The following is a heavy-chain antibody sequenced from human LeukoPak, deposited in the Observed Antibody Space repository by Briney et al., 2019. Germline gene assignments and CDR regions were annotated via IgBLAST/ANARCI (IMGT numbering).Heavy chain of an antibody. J-gene: IGHJ6*04. V-gene: IGHV3-30*04. CDR1: GFTFSAYS. D-gene: IGHD6-25*01. Sequence: GRSLRLSCAASGFTFSAYSLHWLRQAPGKGQDWVADLSYDGSNQYYADSVKGRFTISRDTSKNVLYLQMNSLGAENTAVYYCAREYGIAAVGGLDVWGKGITVTVSS. CDR3: AREYGIAAVGGLDV. CDR2: LSYDGSNQ.